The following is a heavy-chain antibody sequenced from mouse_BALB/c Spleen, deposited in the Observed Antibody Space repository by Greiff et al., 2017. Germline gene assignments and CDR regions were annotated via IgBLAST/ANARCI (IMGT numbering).Heavy chain of an antibody. CDR3: ASLYYYGSSWAY. CDR1: GYTFTSYW. Sequence: QVQLQQSGAELAKPGASVKMSCKASGYTFTSYWMHWVKQRPGQGLEWIGYINPSTGYTEYNQKFKDKATLTADKSSSTAYMQLSSLTSEDSAVYYCASLYYYGSSWAYWGQGTLVTVSA. J-gene: IGHJ3*01. V-gene: IGHV1-7*01. D-gene: IGHD1-1*01. CDR2: INPSTGYT.